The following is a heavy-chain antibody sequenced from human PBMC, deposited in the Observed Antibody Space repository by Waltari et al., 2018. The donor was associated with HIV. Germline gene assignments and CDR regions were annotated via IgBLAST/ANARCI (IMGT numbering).Heavy chain of an antibody. CDR1: GYRITSHA. D-gene: IGHD6-6*01. CDR2: VNTDTGNP. J-gene: IGHJ5*02. CDR3: ARTLVSSRLVRFDP. Sequence: QVQLVQSGPEFKKPGASVRVSCKASGYRITSHAINWLRQAPGQGLEWMGWVNTDTGNPTYAPGFTGRFVFSLDSSVSTAYLQISSLMVDDTAVYYCARTLVSSRLVRFDPWGQGTLVTVSS. V-gene: IGHV7-4-1*02.